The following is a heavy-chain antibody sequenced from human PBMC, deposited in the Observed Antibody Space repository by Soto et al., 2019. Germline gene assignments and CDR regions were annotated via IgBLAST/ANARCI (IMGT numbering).Heavy chain of an antibody. CDR3: ARSPRGSYYFYFDY. CDR2: IYYSGST. D-gene: IGHD1-26*01. CDR1: GGSISSYY. J-gene: IGHJ4*02. Sequence: ASETLSLTCTVSGGSISSYYWSWIRQPPGKGLEWIGYIYYSGSTNYNPSLKSRVTISVDTSKNQFSLKLSSVTAADTAVYYCARSPRGSYYFYFDYWGQGTLVTVSS. V-gene: IGHV4-59*01.